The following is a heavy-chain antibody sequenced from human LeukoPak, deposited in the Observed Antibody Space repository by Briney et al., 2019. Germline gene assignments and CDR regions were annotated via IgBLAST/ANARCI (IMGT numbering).Heavy chain of an antibody. CDR2: ISYDGSNK. Sequence: GGSLRLSCAASGFTFSSYAMHWVHQAPGKGLEWVAVISYDGSNKYYADSVKGRFTISRDNAENTLYLQMNSLRVEDTAVHYCARGGFMHALDIWGQGIKVTVSS. V-gene: IGHV3-30-3*01. CDR1: GFTFSSYA. D-gene: IGHD3-16*01. CDR3: ARGGFMHALDI. J-gene: IGHJ3*02.